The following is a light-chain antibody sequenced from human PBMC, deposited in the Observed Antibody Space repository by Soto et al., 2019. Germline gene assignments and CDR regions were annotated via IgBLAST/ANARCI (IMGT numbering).Light chain of an antibody. Sequence: DIQMTQSPSTLSASVGATVTVTCRASQSISSWLAWYQQKPGKAPKLLIYDASSLESGVPSRFSGSGSGTEFTLTISSLQPDDFATYYCQQYNSYPITFGQGTRLEIK. J-gene: IGKJ5*01. CDR3: QQYNSYPIT. CDR1: QSISSW. V-gene: IGKV1-5*01. CDR2: DAS.